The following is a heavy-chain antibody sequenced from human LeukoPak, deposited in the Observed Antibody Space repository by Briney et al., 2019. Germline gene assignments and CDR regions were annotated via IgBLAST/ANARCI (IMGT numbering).Heavy chain of an antibody. CDR2: ISSSSSYI. CDR3: AREGRGSSGWYPVYV. Sequence: GGSLRLSCAASGFTFSSYEMNWVRQAPGKGLEWVSSISSSSSYIYYADSVKGRFTISRDNAKNSLYLQMNSLRAEDTAVYYCAREGRGSSGWYPVYVWGQGTLVTVSS. J-gene: IGHJ4*02. D-gene: IGHD6-19*01. CDR1: GFTFSSYE. V-gene: IGHV3-21*01.